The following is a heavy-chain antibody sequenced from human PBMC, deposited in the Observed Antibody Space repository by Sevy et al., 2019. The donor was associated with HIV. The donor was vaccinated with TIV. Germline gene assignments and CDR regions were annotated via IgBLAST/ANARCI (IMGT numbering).Heavy chain of an antibody. J-gene: IGHJ3*02. CDR3: VREDINAPRTLLSFDI. D-gene: IGHD3-3*01. V-gene: IGHV1-2*06. CDR1: GYIFSDYN. CDR2: INPNSGFT. Sequence: ASVKVSCKTTGYIFSDYNMHWVRQAPGQGLEWMALINPNSGFTIYAHNFRGRVSVTRDTSMSTAYMELRGLTSDDTAVYYCVREDINAPRTLLSFDIWGQGTMVTVSS.